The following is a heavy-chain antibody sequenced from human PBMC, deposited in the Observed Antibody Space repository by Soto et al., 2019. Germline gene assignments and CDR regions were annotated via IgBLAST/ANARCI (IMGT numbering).Heavy chain of an antibody. CDR2: INHSGST. V-gene: IGHV4-34*01. Sequence: SETLSLTCAVYGGSFSGFYWSWIRQPPGKGLEWIGEINHSGSTNYNPSLKSRVTISVDTSKNQFSLKLSSVTAADTAVYYCARGGPDIVVVPAAMSGRYFDYWGQGTLVTVSS. CDR1: GGSFSGFY. J-gene: IGHJ4*02. CDR3: ARGGPDIVVVPAAMSGRYFDY. D-gene: IGHD2-2*01.